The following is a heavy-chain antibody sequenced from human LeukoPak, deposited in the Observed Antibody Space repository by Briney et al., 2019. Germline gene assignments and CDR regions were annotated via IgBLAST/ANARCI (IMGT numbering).Heavy chain of an antibody. D-gene: IGHD6-13*01. V-gene: IGHV4-39*01. CDR3: ARLFSSSWYRGAFDL. J-gene: IGHJ3*01. CDR1: GGSISSSSYY. CDR2: IYYSGNT. Sequence: SETLSLTCTVSGGSISSSSYYWGWIRQPPGKGLEWIGSIYYSGNTYYNPSLKGRVTISVDTSKNQFSLKLSSVTAADTAVYYCARLFSSSWYRGAFDLWGQGTMVTVSS.